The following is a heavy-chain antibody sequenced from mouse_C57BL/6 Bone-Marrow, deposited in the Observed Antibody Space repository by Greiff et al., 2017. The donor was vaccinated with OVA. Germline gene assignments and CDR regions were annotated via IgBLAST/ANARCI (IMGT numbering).Heavy chain of an antibody. V-gene: IGHV1-81*01. CDR3: ASRSDYDDGGPWFAY. D-gene: IGHD2-4*01. Sequence: VKLQQSGAELARPGASVKLSCKASGYTFTSYGISWVKQRTGQGLEWIGEIYPRSGNTYYNEKFKGKATLTADKSSSTAYMELRSLTSEDSAVYFCASRSDYDDGGPWFAYWGQGTLVTVSA. CDR1: GYTFTSYG. J-gene: IGHJ3*01. CDR2: IYPRSGNT.